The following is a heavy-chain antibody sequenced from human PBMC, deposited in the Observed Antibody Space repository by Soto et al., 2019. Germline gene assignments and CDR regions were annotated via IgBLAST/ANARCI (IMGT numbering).Heavy chain of an antibody. CDR3: ARVQYDFRSGSYYYAMEV. J-gene: IGHJ6*02. Sequence: PSETMSLTCTVSGGSVRSESHYWSWIRQTPGKGLEWIGYIYYTGSTNYNPSLKGRVTMSVDRSRDQVSLRLRSVTRADTAVYYCARVQYDFRSGSYYYAMEVWGQGTKVTVSS. CDR1: GGSVRSESHY. CDR2: IYYTGST. V-gene: IGHV4-61*01. D-gene: IGHD3-3*01.